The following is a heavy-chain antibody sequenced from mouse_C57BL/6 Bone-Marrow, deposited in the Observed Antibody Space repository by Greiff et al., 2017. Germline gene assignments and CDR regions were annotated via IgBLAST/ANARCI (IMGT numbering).Heavy chain of an antibody. D-gene: IGHD2-2*01. Sequence: EVQLQQSGPGLVKPSQSLSLTCSVTGYSITSGYYWNWIRQFPGNKLEWMSYISYDGSNNYNPSLKNRISITRDTSKNQFFLKLNSVTTEDTATYYCARGLYYCYDGGYYFDYWGQGTTLTVSS. V-gene: IGHV3-6*01. CDR3: ARGLYYCYDGGYYFDY. CDR1: GYSITSGYY. J-gene: IGHJ2*01. CDR2: ISYDGSN.